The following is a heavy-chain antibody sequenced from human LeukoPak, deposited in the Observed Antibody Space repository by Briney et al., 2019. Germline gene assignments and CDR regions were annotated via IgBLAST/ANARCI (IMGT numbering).Heavy chain of an antibody. CDR2: ISFDGSIE. Sequence: GSLRLSCAASGFTFSSYGMHWVRQTPGKGLEWVALISFDGSIEYYVDSVKGRFTISRDNSKNTLFLQMNSLRPEDTAVYYCAKDSDIAVAGSDDALDVWGQGTMVTVSS. CDR3: AKDSDIAVAGSDDALDV. CDR1: GFTFSSYG. J-gene: IGHJ3*01. D-gene: IGHD6-19*01. V-gene: IGHV3-30*18.